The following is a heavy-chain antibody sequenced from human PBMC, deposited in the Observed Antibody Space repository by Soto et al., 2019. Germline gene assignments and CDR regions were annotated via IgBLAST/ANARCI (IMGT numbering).Heavy chain of an antibody. CDR3: ARDLKVYGGNSVAAY. J-gene: IGHJ4*02. V-gene: IGHV3-33*01. Sequence: PGGSLRLSCAASGFTFSSYGMHWVRQAPGKGLEWVAVIWYDGSNKYYADSVKGRFTTSRDNSKNTLYLQMNSLRAEDTAVYYCARDLKVYGGNSVAAYWGQGTLVTVSS. D-gene: IGHD4-17*01. CDR2: IWYDGSNK. CDR1: GFTFSSYG.